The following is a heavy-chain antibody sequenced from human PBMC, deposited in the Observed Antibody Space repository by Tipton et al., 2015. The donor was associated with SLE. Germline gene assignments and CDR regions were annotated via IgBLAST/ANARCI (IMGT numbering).Heavy chain of an antibody. CDR3: VRDANVAVADY. CDR1: GFSITNDYY. Sequence: GLVKPSETLSLTCAVSGFSITNDYYWGWIRQPPGRGLEWIGSIYRSGHTYYNPSLKSRLTMSIDTSKNQFSLKLSSVTAADTAVYYCVRDANVAVADYWGQGTLVTVSS. V-gene: IGHV4-38-2*02. D-gene: IGHD2-21*01. J-gene: IGHJ4*02. CDR2: IYRSGHT.